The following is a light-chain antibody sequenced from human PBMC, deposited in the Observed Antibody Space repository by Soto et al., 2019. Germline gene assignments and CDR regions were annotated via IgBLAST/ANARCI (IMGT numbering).Light chain of an antibody. Sequence: LTQPHSVSDSPGKTVTISCTRSSGSIASNYVQWYQQRPGSAPTTVIYEDNQRPSGVPDRFSGSIDSSSNSASLTISGLKTEGEADYYCQSYDSSNRVFGGGTKVTVL. CDR2: EDN. V-gene: IGLV6-57*03. CDR1: SGSIASNY. J-gene: IGLJ2*01. CDR3: QSYDSSNRV.